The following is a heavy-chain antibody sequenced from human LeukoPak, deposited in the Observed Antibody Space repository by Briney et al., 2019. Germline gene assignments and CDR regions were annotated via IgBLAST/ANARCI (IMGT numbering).Heavy chain of an antibody. CDR2: IYSGGNT. CDR1: GGSISSSSYY. Sequence: PSETLSLTCTVSGGSISSSSYYWGWIRQPPGTGLEWIASIYSGGNTYYSPSLKSRVTISVDASKNQCSLRLSSVTAADTAVYYCGRYDHPVITPIDSWGQGTLVTVSS. D-gene: IGHD3-3*01. V-gene: IGHV4-39*01. J-gene: IGHJ4*02. CDR3: GRYDHPVITPIDS.